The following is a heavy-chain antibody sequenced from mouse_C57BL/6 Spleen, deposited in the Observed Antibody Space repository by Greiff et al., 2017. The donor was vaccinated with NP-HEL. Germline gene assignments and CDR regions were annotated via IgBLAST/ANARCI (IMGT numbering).Heavy chain of an antibody. CDR3: ARHEDDSSGLYYFDY. CDR1: GYTFTEYT. CDR2: FHPGSGSI. Sequence: QVQLQQSGAELVKPGASVKLSCKASGYTFTEYTIHWVKQRSGQGLEWIGWFHPGSGSIKYNEKFKDKATFTADKSSSTVYMELSRLTSEDSAVYFGARHEDDSSGLYYFDYWGQGTTLTVSS. D-gene: IGHD3-2*02. J-gene: IGHJ2*01. V-gene: IGHV1-62-2*01.